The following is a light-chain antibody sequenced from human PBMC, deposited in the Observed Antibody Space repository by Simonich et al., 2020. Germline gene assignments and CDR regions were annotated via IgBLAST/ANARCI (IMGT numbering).Light chain of an antibody. CDR2: WAT. CDR3: QQYYSTPPIT. J-gene: IGKJ3*01. V-gene: IGKV4-1*01. CDR1: QSVLYSSNNKNY. Sequence: DIVMTQYPDSLAVSLGERPTINCKSSQSVLYSSNNKNYLAWYQKKPGKPPKLLISWATTRDSGVPDRFSGSGSGTDFTLTISSLQAEDVAVYYCQQYYSTPPITFGPGTKVDIK.